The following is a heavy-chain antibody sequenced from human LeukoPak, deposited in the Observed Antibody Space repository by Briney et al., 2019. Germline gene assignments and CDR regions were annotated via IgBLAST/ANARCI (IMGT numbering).Heavy chain of an antibody. Sequence: GGSLRLSCAASGFTFSDYYMSWIRQAPGKGLEWVANIKEDGSEKYYVDSVKGRFTISRDNAKNSLYLQMNSLRAEDTAVYYCARILVYGSGAEAFDYWGQGTLVTVSS. CDR1: GFTFSDYY. CDR2: IKEDGSEK. V-gene: IGHV3-7*01. J-gene: IGHJ4*02. D-gene: IGHD3-10*01. CDR3: ARILVYGSGAEAFDY.